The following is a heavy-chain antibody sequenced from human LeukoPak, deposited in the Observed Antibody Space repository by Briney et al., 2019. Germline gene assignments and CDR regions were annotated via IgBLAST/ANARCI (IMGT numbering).Heavy chain of an antibody. V-gene: IGHV4-39*01. D-gene: IGHD5-12*01. CDR2: IYYSGST. J-gene: IGHJ4*02. CDR1: GGSISSSSYY. CDR3: ARQAGDSGYDLGYYFDY. Sequence: SETLSLTCTVSGGSISSSSYYWGWIRQPPGKGLEWIGSIYYSGSTYYNPSLKSRVTISVDTSKNQFSLKLSSVTAAGTAVYYCARQAGDSGYDLGYYFDYWGQGTLVTVSS.